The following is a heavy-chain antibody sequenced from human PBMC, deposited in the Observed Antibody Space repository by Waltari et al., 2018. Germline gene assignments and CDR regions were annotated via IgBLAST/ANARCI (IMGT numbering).Heavy chain of an antibody. CDR1: GDSISNYS. J-gene: IGHJ4*02. Sequence: QMQLHVSGPGMVTPSATLSVPCTVSGDSISNYSWRWIRQPPGRGLELIGYISHTGSTSYNTSLKSRVTIAVDTSRNQFSLKLSSVTAADTAGDYCARQDYYGYFDYWGQGTLVTVAS. CDR2: ISHTGST. CDR3: ARQDYYGYFDY. D-gene: IGHD3-10*01. V-gene: IGHV4-59*08.